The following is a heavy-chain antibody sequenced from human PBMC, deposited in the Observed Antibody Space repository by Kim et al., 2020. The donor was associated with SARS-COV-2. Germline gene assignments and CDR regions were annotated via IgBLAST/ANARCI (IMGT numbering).Heavy chain of an antibody. Sequence: ADPVGGRFAITRDNSKNTVYLQRSRLRAEDTAVYYCARNDGGYYCYYGMDVWGQGTTVTVSS. V-gene: IGHV3-30*07. J-gene: IGHJ6*02. D-gene: IGHD1-1*01. CDR3: ARNDGGYYCYYGMDV.